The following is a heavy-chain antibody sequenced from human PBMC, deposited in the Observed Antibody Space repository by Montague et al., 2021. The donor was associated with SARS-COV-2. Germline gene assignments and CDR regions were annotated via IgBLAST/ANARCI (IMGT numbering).Heavy chain of an antibody. Sequence: CAISGDSVSSHSVSWNWIRQSLSRRLEWLGRPYYRSKWSNEYALSVKSRITITPDTSKNQLSLQLTSVTPEDTAVYYCTRHGYYETYDAFDIWGQGTMVTVSS. CDR1: GDSVSSHSVS. J-gene: IGHJ3*02. CDR2: PYYRSKWSN. D-gene: IGHD3-22*01. V-gene: IGHV6-1*01. CDR3: TRHGYYETYDAFDI.